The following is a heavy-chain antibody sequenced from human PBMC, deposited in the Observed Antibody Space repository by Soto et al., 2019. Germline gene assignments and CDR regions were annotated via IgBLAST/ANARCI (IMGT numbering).Heavy chain of an antibody. D-gene: IGHD3-9*01. J-gene: IGHJ4*02. Sequence: ASVKVSCKASGYTFTSYYMHWVRQAPGQGLEWMGIINPSGGSTSYAQKFQGRVTMTRDTATSTVYMGLSSLRSEDTAVYYCASGDILTGYLDYWGQGTLITVSS. V-gene: IGHV1-46*03. CDR2: INPSGGST. CDR1: GYTFTSYY. CDR3: ASGDILTGYLDY.